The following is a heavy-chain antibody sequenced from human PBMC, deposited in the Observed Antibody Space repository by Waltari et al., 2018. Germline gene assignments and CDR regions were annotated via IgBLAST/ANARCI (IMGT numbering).Heavy chain of an antibody. CDR1: GGSFSGYY. D-gene: IGHD3-3*01. J-gene: IGHJ4*02. V-gene: IGHV4-34*01. CDR2: INPSGST. CDR3: ARVRDLRPFDY. Sequence: QVQLQQWGAGLLKPSETLSLTCAVYGGSFSGYYWSWIRKPPGKGLEWIGEINPSGSTNHPPSLKRRGTISVDPAQNPFSLKPSSLTAPDPAFDFLARVRDLRPFDYWGQGTLVTVSS.